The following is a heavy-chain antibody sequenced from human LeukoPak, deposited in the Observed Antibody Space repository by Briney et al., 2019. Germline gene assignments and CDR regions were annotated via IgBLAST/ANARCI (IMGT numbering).Heavy chain of an antibody. D-gene: IGHD1-26*01. CDR1: GFTLSTYY. CDR2: IYGGGDS. J-gene: IGHJ4*02. Sequence: GGSLRLSCAASGFTLSTYYMSWVRQAPGKGLEWVSGIYGGGDSYYAESVTGRFTISRDNSRNTLHLQMNSLRGEDTAVYYCARELTVGATIDYWGQGTLVTVSS. CDR3: ARELTVGATIDY. V-gene: IGHV3-66*02.